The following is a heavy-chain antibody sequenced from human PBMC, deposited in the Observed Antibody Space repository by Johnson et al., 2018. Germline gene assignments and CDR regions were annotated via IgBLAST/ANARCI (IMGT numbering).Heavy chain of an antibody. CDR1: GFTFSSYW. CDR2: INSDGSST. J-gene: IGHJ6*02. D-gene: IGHD5-12*01. CDR3: AKSAIVARDPYYGMDV. Sequence: EVQLVESGGGLVQPGGSLRLSCAASGFTFSSYWMYWVRQAPGKGLVWVSRINSDGSSTSYADSVKGRFTISRDNVKNTLYLQMNSLRAEDTAVYYLAKSAIVARDPYYGMDVWGQGTTVTVSS. V-gene: IGHV3-74*02.